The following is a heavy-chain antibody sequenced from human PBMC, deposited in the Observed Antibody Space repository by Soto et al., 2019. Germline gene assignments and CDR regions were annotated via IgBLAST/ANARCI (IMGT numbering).Heavy chain of an antibody. CDR1: GGTFSSYA. CDR2: FIPISGTA. CDR3: ARSQGSSTSLEIYYYYYYGMDV. J-gene: IGHJ6*02. Sequence: QVQLVQSGAEVKKPGSSVKVSCKASGGTFSSYAISWVRQAPGQGLEWMGGFIPISGTANYAQKFQGRVTITADEYTRAAYTELSSLRSEDTAVYYCARSQGSSTSLEIYYYYYYGMDVWGQGTTVTVSS. D-gene: IGHD2-2*01. V-gene: IGHV1-69*01.